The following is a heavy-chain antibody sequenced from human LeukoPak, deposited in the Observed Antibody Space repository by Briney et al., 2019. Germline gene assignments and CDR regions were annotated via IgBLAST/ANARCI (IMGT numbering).Heavy chain of an antibody. CDR3: AALWFDP. V-gene: IGHV3-33*01. CDR2: IWYDGSNK. J-gene: IGHJ5*02. Sequence: GSLRLSCAASGFTFSNYGIHWVRQAPGKGLEWVAVIWYDGSNKYCADSVKGRFTISRDNSRNTLSLQMNNLRAEDTAVYYCAALWFDPWGQGTLVTVSS. CDR1: GFTFSNYG.